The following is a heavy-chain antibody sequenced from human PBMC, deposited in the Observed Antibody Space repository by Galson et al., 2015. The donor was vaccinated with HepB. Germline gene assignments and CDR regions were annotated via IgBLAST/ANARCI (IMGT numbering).Heavy chain of an antibody. D-gene: IGHD3-3*01. V-gene: IGHV3-48*02. CDR1: GFTFSDYN. J-gene: IGHJ4*02. CDR3: ARGQEYYDFGTGYYTRDYFDY. Sequence: SLRLSCAASGFTFSDYNMNWVRQAPGKGLEWISYISSTSNTIYYADSLKGRFTISRDNAKNSLYLQMDSLRDEDTAIYYCARGQEYYDFGTGYYTRDYFDYWGQGTLVTVSS. CDR2: ISSTSNTI.